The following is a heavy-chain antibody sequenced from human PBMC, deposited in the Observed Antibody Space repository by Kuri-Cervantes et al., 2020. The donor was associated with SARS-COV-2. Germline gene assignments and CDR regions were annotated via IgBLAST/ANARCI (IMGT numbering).Heavy chain of an antibody. CDR3: AGTKWGKTYFDY. Sequence: GESLKISCAASGFTFSRYGMHWVRQAPGKGLEWVAFIRYDGSKKHYADSVKDRFTISRDNSKNTLYLQMNNLRAEDTAVYYCAGTKWGKTYFDYWGQGTLVTVSS. CDR2: IRYDGSKK. D-gene: IGHD7-27*01. V-gene: IGHV3-30*02. J-gene: IGHJ4*02. CDR1: GFTFSRYG.